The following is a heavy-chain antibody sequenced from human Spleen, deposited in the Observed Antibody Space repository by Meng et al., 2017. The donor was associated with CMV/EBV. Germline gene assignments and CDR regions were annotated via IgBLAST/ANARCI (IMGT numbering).Heavy chain of an antibody. CDR1: GGSLSSYY. CDR2: IYTSGST. D-gene: IGHD6-13*01. J-gene: IGHJ4*02. V-gene: IGHV4-4*07. Sequence: QLQLQESGPGLVKPSETLSLTCPVSGGSLSSYYWSWIRQPAGKGLEWIGRIYTSGSTNYNPSLKSRVTMSVDTSKNQFSLKLSSVTAADTAVYYCARGGLRYSSSWPFDYWGQGTLVTVSS. CDR3: ARGGLRYSSSWPFDY.